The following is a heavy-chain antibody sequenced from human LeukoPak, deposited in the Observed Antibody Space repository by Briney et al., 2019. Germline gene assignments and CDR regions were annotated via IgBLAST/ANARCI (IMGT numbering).Heavy chain of an antibody. D-gene: IGHD6-19*01. J-gene: IGHJ4*02. V-gene: IGHV3-30*18. CDR1: GFTFTIYW. Sequence: EGSLRLSCAASGFTFTIYWMSWVRQAPGKGLEWVAVISYDGSNKYYADSVKGRFTISRDNSKNTLYLQMNSLRAEDTAVYYCAKDVSGWTPKYFDYWGQGTLVTVSS. CDR2: ISYDGSNK. CDR3: AKDVSGWTPKYFDY.